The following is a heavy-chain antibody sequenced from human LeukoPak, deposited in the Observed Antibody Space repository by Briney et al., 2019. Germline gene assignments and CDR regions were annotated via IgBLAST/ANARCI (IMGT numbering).Heavy chain of an antibody. CDR1: GLTFSSYS. CDR2: ISASGGDT. D-gene: IGHD6-13*01. CDR3: AKDAAGPDY. J-gene: IGHJ4*02. V-gene: IGHV3-23*01. Sequence: GGSLRLSCVVSGLTFSSYSMSWVRQAPGTGLDWVSGISASGGDTWYPDSVKGRFTISRDNSKNTLFLQMSSPRVEDTAMYYCAKDAAGPDYWGQGTLVTVSS.